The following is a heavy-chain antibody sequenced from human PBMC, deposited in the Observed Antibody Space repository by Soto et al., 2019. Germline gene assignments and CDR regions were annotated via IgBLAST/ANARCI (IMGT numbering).Heavy chain of an antibody. CDR1: GFTFSGYW. D-gene: IGHD3-10*01. CDR2: LNSAGRSR. CDR3: ARVGRGAVEACYV. J-gene: IGHJ3*01. Sequence: EGSLRLSCAASGFTFSGYWMHRVRQVQGKGLAWVSRLNSAGRSRSYADSVKGRFTIARDNAKNTLHLQRNSLRAEDTAVYYGARVGRGAVEACYVWGQGTRVAVAS. V-gene: IGHV3-74*01.